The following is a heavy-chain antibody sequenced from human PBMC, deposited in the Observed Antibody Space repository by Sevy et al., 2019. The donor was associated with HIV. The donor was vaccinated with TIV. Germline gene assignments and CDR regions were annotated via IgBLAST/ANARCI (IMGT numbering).Heavy chain of an antibody. V-gene: IGHV3-21*01. CDR3: ARVRLKDTEVVPASPLTYYYYGMDV. Sequence: GGCLRLSCAASGFTFSSYSMNWVRQAPGKGLEWFSSISSSSSYIYYADSVKGRFTISRDNAMNSLYLQMNSLIAEDTAVYYCARVRLKDTEVVPASPLTYYYYGMDVWGQGTTVTVSS. CDR2: ISSSSSYI. J-gene: IGHJ6*02. D-gene: IGHD2-2*01. CDR1: GFTFSSYS.